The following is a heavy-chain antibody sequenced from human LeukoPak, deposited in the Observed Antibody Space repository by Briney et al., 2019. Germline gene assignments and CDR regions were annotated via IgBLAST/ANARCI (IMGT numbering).Heavy chain of an antibody. V-gene: IGHV3-21*01. CDR3: ARLSVYDFWSGYYLGWGPYPRTGGGWFDP. CDR1: GFTFSSYA. Sequence: GGSLRLSCAGSGFTFSSYAMIWVRQAPGKGLEWLSSISGSGRNTYYADSVKGRFTISRDNAKNSLYLQMNSLRAEDTAVYYCARLSVYDFWSGYYLGWGPYPRTGGGWFDPWGQGTLVTVSS. CDR2: ISGSGRNT. D-gene: IGHD3-3*01. J-gene: IGHJ5*02.